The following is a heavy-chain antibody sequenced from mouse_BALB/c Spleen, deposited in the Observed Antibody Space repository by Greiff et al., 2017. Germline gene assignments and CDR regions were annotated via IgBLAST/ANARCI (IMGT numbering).Heavy chain of an antibody. CDR1: GYTFTSYY. J-gene: IGHJ4*01. Sequence: VKLQQPGAELVKPGASVKLSCKASGYTFTSYYMYWVKQRPGQGLEWIGGINPSNGGTNFNEKFKSKATLTVDKSSSTAYMQLSSLTSEDSAVYYCRYGTGAMDYWGQGTSVTVSS. CDR2: INPSNGGT. D-gene: IGHD2-1*01. V-gene: IGHV1S81*02. CDR3: RYGTGAMDY.